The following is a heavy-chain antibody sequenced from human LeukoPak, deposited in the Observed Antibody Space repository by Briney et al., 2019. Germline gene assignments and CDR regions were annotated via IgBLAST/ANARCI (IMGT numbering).Heavy chain of an antibody. J-gene: IGHJ4*02. CDR3: ARSSGGYDSSGYYSDY. V-gene: IGHV3-66*01. CDR1: GFTVSGNY. CDR2: IYSGGST. D-gene: IGHD3-22*01. Sequence: GGSLRLSCAASGFTVSGNYMSWVRQAPGKGLEWVSVIYSGGSTYYADSVKGRFTISRDNSKNTLYLQMNSLRAEDTAVYYCARSSGGYDSSGYYSDYWGQGTLVTVSS.